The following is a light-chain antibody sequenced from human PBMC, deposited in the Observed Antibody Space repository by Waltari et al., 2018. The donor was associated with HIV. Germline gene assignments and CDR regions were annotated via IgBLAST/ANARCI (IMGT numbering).Light chain of an antibody. Sequence: DIYIIQSPSSLSASIGDHITITCQTSQDVNMYFNWYQQKPGKAPSLLIFSASTLHTGVPSRFSAAASGTTFSLAISSLQPDDIATYYCQQTFTTPLTFGAGTKVEI. CDR3: QQTFTTPLT. V-gene: IGKV1-39*01. J-gene: IGKJ4*01. CDR2: SAS. CDR1: QDVNMY.